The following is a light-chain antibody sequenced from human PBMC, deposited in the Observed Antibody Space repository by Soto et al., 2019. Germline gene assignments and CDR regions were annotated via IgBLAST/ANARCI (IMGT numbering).Light chain of an antibody. V-gene: IGKV3-20*01. CDR3: QQYGSSALT. J-gene: IGKJ4*01. Sequence: IVLTQSPDTLSLSPGERATLSCRASQSVSSGYLVWYQQRPGQPPRLLIYGTSNRAAGIPDRFSGSGSGTDFTLTIYRLEPEDSAVYYCQQYGSSALTFGGGTKV. CDR1: QSVSSGY. CDR2: GTS.